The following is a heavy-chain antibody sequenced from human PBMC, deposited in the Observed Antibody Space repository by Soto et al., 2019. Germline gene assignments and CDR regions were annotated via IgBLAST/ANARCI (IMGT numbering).Heavy chain of an antibody. CDR2: INTYNGNR. D-gene: IGHD3-22*01. J-gene: IGHJ4*02. CDR3: ARDRPTGYDSTGFYS. V-gene: IGHV1-18*01. CDR1: GYSFSSYG. Sequence: QVQLVQSGAELRKPGASVKVSCKASGYSFSSYGINWVRQAPGQGLEWMGWINTYNGNRNYAQKFEDRVTMTTATSTNTVYMALRSLKSDHTAISYGARDRPTGYDSTGFYSWGQGTLVTVSS.